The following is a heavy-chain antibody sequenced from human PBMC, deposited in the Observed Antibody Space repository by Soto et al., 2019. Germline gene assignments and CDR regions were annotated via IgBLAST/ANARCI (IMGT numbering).Heavy chain of an antibody. Sequence: PGGSLRLSCAASGFTFSSYSMNWVRQAPGKGLEWVSSISSGSSYIYYADSVKGRFTISRDNAKNSLYLQMNSLRAEDTALYYCATDASTQADVRNPNFDYWRQRHLVTVSS. CDR1: GFTFSSYS. V-gene: IGHV3-21*04. D-gene: IGHD1-1*01. J-gene: IGHJ4*02. CDR3: ATDASTQADVRNPNFDY. CDR2: ISSGSSYI.